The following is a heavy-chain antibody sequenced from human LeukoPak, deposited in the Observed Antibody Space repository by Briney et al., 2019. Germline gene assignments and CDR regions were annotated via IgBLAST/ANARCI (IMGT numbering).Heavy chain of an antibody. D-gene: IGHD2-2*01. J-gene: IGHJ5*02. CDR3: ARVGCSSTSCLPPYNWFDP. CDR2: IIPIFGIA. V-gene: IGHV1-69*04. CDR1: GGTFSSYA. Sequence: SVKVSCKASGGTFSSYAISWVRQAPGQGLEWMGRIIPIFGIANYAQKFQGRVTITADKSTSTAYMELSSLRSEDTAVYYCARVGCSSTSCLPPYNWFDPWGQGTLVTVSS.